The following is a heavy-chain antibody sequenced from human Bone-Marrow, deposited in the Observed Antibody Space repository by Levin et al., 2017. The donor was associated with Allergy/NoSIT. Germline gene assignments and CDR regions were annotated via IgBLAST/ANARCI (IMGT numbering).Heavy chain of an antibody. CDR2: INPNSGGT. Sequence: ASVKVSCKASGYTFTGYYMHWVRQAPGQGLEWMGRINPNSGGTNYAQKFQGRVTMTRDTSISTAYMELSRLRSDDTAVYYCARDRRLIIVVVPAANNWFDPWGQGTLVTVSS. CDR3: ARDRRLIIVVVPAANNWFDP. D-gene: IGHD2-2*01. CDR1: GYTFTGYY. J-gene: IGHJ5*02. V-gene: IGHV1-2*06.